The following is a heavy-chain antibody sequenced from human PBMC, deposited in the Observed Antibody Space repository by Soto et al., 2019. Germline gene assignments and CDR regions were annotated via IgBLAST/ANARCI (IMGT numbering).Heavy chain of an antibody. V-gene: IGHV1-58*01. CDR1: GFTFTSSA. D-gene: IGHD6-13*01. J-gene: IGHJ6*02. CDR2: IVVGSGNT. Sequence: SVKVSCKASGFTFTSSAVQWVRQARGQRLEWIGWIVVGSGNTNYAQKFQERVTITRDMSTSTAYMELSSLRSEDTAVYYCAAEAAAQLVSPYYYYGMDVWGQGTTVTVSS. CDR3: AAEAAAQLVSPYYYYGMDV.